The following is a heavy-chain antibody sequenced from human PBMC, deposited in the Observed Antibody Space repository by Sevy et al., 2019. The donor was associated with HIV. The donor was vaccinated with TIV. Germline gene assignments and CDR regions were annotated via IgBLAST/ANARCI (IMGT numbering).Heavy chain of an antibody. J-gene: IGHJ6*02. D-gene: IGHD5-18*01. V-gene: IGHV3-30*18. CDR1: GFTFSSYR. CDR3: AKDIPIQLWPSSYYYGMDV. Sequence: GGSLRLSCAASGFTFSSYRMHWVRQAPGKGLEWVAVISYDGSNKYYADSVKGRFTISRDNSKNTLYLQMNSLRAEDTAVYYCAKDIPIQLWPSSYYYGMDVWGQGTTVTVS. CDR2: ISYDGSNK.